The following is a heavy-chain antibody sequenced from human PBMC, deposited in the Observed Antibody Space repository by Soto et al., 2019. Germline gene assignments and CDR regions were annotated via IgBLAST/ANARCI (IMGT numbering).Heavy chain of an antibody. V-gene: IGHV4-30-4*01. CDR3: ARATEWSSTSCYTYVGFDP. CDR2: IYNTGRT. J-gene: IGHJ5*02. Sequence: PSATLPLTCTLSGGSISSGDYYWSWIRQPTGKGLEWIGYIYNTGRTYYNPSLKSRVTISVDTSKNQFSLKLSSVTAADTAVYYCARATEWSSTSCYTYVGFDPWGQGNLV. D-gene: IGHD2-2*01. CDR1: GGSISSGDYY.